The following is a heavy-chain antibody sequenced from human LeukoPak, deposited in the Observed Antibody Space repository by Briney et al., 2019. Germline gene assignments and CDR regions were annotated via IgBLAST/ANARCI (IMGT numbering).Heavy chain of an antibody. CDR3: ARHGGCRFDF. D-gene: IGHD3-16*01. CDR1: GGSISNSKY. V-gene: IGHV4-4*02. Sequence: PSETLSLTCAVSGGSISNSKYWSWVRQPPGMGLEWIGQISLCGSTSYNPSLNRRVTISRDKSRNRFSLKLSIVTSDDTAFYYCARHGGCRFDFWGQGALVTVSS. J-gene: IGHJ4*02. CDR2: ISLCGST.